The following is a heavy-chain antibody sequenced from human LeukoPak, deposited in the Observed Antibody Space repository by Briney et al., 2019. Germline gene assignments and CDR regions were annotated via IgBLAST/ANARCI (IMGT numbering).Heavy chain of an antibody. CDR3: AREGGYNPGAFDI. V-gene: IGHV1-2*02. Sequence: ASVKVSCKASGYTSTGYYMHWVRQAPGQGLEWMGWINPNSGGTNYAQKFQGRVTMTRDTSISTAYMELSRLRSDDTAVYYCAREGGYNPGAFDIWGQGTMVTVSS. CDR2: INPNSGGT. J-gene: IGHJ3*02. CDR1: GYTSTGYY. D-gene: IGHD5-24*01.